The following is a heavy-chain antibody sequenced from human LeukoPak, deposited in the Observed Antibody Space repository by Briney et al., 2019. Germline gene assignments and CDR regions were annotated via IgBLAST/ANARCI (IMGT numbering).Heavy chain of an antibody. CDR1: GGSISSYY. D-gene: IGHD1-26*01. CDR2: IYYSGST. CDR3: ARDPSGSYLYYFDY. V-gene: IGHV4-59*01. J-gene: IGHJ4*02. Sequence: SETLSLTCTVSGGSISSYYWSWIRQPPGKGLEWIGYIYYSGSTNYNPSLKSRVTISVDTSKNQFSLKLSSVTAADTAVYYCARDPSGSYLYYFDYWGQGTLVTVSS.